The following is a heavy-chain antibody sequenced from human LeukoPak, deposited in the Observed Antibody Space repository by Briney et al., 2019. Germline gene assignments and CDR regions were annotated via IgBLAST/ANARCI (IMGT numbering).Heavy chain of an antibody. CDR2: IRYDGSNK. CDR3: ARDIVVVVAATYYFDY. J-gene: IGHJ4*02. D-gene: IGHD2-15*01. V-gene: IGHV3-30*02. Sequence: GGSLRLSCAASGFTFSSYGMHWVRQAPGKGLEWVAFIRYDGSNKYYADSVKGRFTISRDNSKNTLYLQMNSLRAEDTAVYYCARDIVVVVAATYYFDYWGQGTLVTVSS. CDR1: GFTFSSYG.